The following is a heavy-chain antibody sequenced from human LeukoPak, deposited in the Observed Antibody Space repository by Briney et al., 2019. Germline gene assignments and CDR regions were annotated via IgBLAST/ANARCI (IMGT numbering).Heavy chain of an antibody. V-gene: IGHV3-66*01. CDR3: ARNPLYSSSLLSPYDY. J-gene: IGHJ4*02. Sequence: GGSLRLSCAASRFTVSSNYMSWVRQAPGKGLEWVSVIYSGGSTYHADSVKGRFTISRDNSKNTVYLQMNSLRAEDTAVYYCARNPLYSSSLLSPYDYWGQGTLVTVSS. CDR2: IYSGGST. D-gene: IGHD6-13*01. CDR1: RFTVSSNY.